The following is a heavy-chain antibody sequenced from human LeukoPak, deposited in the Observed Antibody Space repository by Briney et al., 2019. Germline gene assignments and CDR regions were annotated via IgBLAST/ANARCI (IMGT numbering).Heavy chain of an antibody. V-gene: IGHV3-7*01. CDR1: GFTFSSYW. J-gene: IGHJ4*02. Sequence: GGSLRLYCAASGFTFSSYWMSWVRQAPGKGLEWVANIKQDGSEKYYVDSVKGRFTISRDNAKNSLYLQMNGLRAEDTAVYYCARQGGSFFSFSTFFDYWGQGTLVTVSS. CDR2: IKQDGSEK. D-gene: IGHD1-26*01. CDR3: ARQGGSFFSFSTFFDY.